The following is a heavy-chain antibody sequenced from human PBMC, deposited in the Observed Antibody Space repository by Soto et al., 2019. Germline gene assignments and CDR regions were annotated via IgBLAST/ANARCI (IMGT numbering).Heavy chain of an antibody. CDR3: AKGGWGSYFSLFDP. Sequence: EMQLLESGGGLVQPGGSLRVSCAASGFTFSSYTMSWVRQAPGKGLEWVSGISHDGNTLYADSVKGRFSISRDNSKNTLYLQMNSLRVDDTAVYYCAKGGWGSYFSLFDPWGQGTLVTVSS. CDR2: ISHDGNT. CDR1: GFTFSSYT. J-gene: IGHJ5*02. V-gene: IGHV3-23*01. D-gene: IGHD3-16*01.